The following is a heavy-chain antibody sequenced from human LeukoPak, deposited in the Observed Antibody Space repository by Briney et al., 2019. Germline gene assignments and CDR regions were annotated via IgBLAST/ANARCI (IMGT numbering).Heavy chain of an antibody. CDR2: ISYSGST. D-gene: IGHD4-17*01. Sequence: SETLSLTCTVSGGSISSYYWSWIRQPPGKGLEWIGNISYSGSTYYNPSLKSRVTISVDTLQNQFSLRLKSVTAADTAVYYCARAGDYELFDYWGQGTLVTVSS. J-gene: IGHJ4*02. V-gene: IGHV4-59*06. CDR1: GGSISSYY. CDR3: ARAGDYELFDY.